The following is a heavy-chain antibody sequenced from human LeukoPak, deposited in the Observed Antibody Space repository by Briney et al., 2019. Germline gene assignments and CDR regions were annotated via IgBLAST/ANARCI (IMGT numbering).Heavy chain of an antibody. V-gene: IGHV4-34*01. Sequence: SETLSLTCTVYGGSFSGYYWSWIRQPPGKGLEWIGEINHSGSTNYNPSLKSRVTISVDTSKNQFSLKLSSVTAADTAVYYCARDSRSGWGNWFDPWGQGTLITVSS. CDR3: ARDSRSGWGNWFDP. J-gene: IGHJ5*02. CDR2: INHSGST. D-gene: IGHD6-19*01. CDR1: GGSFSGYY.